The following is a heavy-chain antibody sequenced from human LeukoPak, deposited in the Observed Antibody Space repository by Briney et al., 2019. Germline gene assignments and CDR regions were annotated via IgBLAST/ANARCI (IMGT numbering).Heavy chain of an antibody. CDR3: AREDGATPPDAFDI. Sequence: GSLRLSCAASGFTFSSYSMNWVRQAPGKGLQWVSSISSSSSYIYYADSVKGRFTISRDNAKNSLYLQMNSLRGEDTAVYYCAREDGATPPDAFDIWGQGTMVTVSP. CDR2: ISSSSSYI. D-gene: IGHD3-10*01. CDR1: GFTFSSYS. J-gene: IGHJ3*02. V-gene: IGHV3-21*01.